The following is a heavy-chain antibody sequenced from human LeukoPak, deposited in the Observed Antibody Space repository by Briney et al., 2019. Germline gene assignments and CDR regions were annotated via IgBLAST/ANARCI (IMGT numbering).Heavy chain of an antibody. D-gene: IGHD3-10*01. V-gene: IGHV6-1*01. CDR3: VRGNYGFGH. Sequence: SQTLSLTCAISGDSFSSNSAAWHWLRQSPSRGLEWLGRTYYRSKRYNDYAVPVKSRITINPDTSKNQFSLQLNSVTPEDTAVYYCVRGNYGFGHWGQGTLVTVSS. CDR2: TYYRSKRYN. CDR1: GDSFSSNSAA. J-gene: IGHJ4*02.